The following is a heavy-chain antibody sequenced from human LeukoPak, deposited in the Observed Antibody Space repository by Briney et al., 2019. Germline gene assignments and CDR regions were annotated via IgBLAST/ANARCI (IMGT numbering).Heavy chain of an antibody. CDR3: ARGALCFDY. V-gene: IGHV3-13*04. CDR2: IGNAGDT. J-gene: IGHJ4*02. Sequence: GGSLRLSCEASGFTFSSYDIQWVRQATGKGLEWVSSIGNAGDTYYAGSVKGRFTLSRENTKRSSYLQMNNLESGDTALYYCARGALCFDYGGQGTLVSVSS. CDR1: GFTFSSYD.